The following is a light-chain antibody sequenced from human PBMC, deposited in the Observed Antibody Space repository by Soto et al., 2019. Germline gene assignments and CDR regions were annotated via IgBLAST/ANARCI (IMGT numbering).Light chain of an antibody. CDR1: QSVSSAY. CDR2: AAS. V-gene: IGKV3-20*01. J-gene: IGKJ1*01. CDR3: QQYGSSSTWT. Sequence: EIVLTQSPGTLSLSPGERATLSCKASQSVSSAYLAWHQHKPGQPPTLLIYAASSRVTGIPDRFSGSGSGTDFTLTISRLEPEDFAVYYCQQYGSSSTWTFGQGTKVEIK.